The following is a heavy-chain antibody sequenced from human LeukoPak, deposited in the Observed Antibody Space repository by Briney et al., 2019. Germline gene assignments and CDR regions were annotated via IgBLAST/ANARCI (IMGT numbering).Heavy chain of an antibody. CDR3: ARDLGRHGVLRYSLGY. CDR2: ISYDGSNK. D-gene: IGHD1-1*01. J-gene: IGHJ4*02. Sequence: GGSLRLSCAASGFTFSSYAMHWVRQAAGKGLEWVAVISYDGSNKYYADSVKGRFTISRDNSKNTLYLQMNRPRAEDTAVYYCARDLGRHGVLRYSLGYWGQGTLVTVSA. CDR1: GFTFSSYA. V-gene: IGHV3-30-3*01.